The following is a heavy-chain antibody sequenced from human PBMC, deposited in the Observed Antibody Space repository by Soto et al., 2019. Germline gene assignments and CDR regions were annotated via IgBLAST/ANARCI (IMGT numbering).Heavy chain of an antibody. D-gene: IGHD6-13*01. Sequence: SGESLKISCKGSGYSFTSYWIGWVRQMPGKGLEWMGIIYPGDSDTRYSPSFQGQVTISADKSISTAYLQWSSLKASDTAMYYCARRIAAAGTLGHCYGMDVWGQGTTVTVSS. J-gene: IGHJ6*02. CDR2: IYPGDSDT. CDR1: GYSFTSYW. V-gene: IGHV5-51*01. CDR3: ARRIAAAGTLGHCYGMDV.